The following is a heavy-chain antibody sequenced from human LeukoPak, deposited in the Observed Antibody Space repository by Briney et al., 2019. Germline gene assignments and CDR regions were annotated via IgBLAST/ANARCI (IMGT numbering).Heavy chain of an antibody. J-gene: IGHJ3*02. Sequence: GGSLRLSCAASGFTFSSYSMNWVRQAPGKGLEWVSSISSSSSYIYYAGSVKGRFTISRDNAKNSLYLQMNSLRAEDTAVYYCARGLLGDAFDIWGQGTMVTVSS. CDR2: ISSSSSYI. CDR1: GFTFSSYS. CDR3: ARGLLGDAFDI. V-gene: IGHV3-21*01. D-gene: IGHD2-21*01.